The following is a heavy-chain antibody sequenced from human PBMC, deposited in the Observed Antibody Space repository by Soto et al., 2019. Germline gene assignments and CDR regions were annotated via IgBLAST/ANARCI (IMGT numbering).Heavy chain of an antibody. CDR3: AKVGVLLWFGELDNYYFDY. CDR1: GFTFSSYA. V-gene: IGHV3-23*01. J-gene: IGHJ4*02. D-gene: IGHD3-10*01. CDR2: ISGSGGST. Sequence: GGSLRLSCAASGFTFSSYAMSWVRQAPGKGLEWVSAISGSGGSTYYADSVKGRFTISRDNSKNTLYLQMNSLIAEDTAVYYCAKVGVLLWFGELDNYYFDYWGQGTLVTVSS.